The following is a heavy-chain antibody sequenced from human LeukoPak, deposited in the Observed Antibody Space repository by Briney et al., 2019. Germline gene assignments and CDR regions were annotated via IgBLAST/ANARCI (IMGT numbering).Heavy chain of an antibody. J-gene: IGHJ4*02. CDR2: INRDGSET. CDR1: GFIFSDYW. V-gene: IGHV3-7*04. D-gene: IGHD7-27*01. CDR3: SGDPGDY. Sequence: PGGSLRLSCAASGFIFSDYWMSWVRQAPGKGLEWVANINRDGSETYYVDSVEGRFTISRDNAKNSLFLQMSSLRAEDTAVYFCSGDPGDYWGQGTLVTVSS.